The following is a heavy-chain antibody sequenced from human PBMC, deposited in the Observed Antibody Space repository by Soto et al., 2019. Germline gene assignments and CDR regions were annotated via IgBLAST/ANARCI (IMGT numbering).Heavy chain of an antibody. CDR2: ISDDGSNK. Sequence: QVQLVESGGGVVQPGRSLRLSCAASGFTFSSFAMHWVRQAPGKGLEGVALISDDGSNKYYADSVKGRFAISRDNSKNTLYLQMNSLRGEDTAVYSCARVEQWLYIAKYWGQGTLVTVSS. D-gene: IGHD6-19*01. V-gene: IGHV3-30*09. CDR3: ARVEQWLYIAKY. CDR1: GFTFSSFA. J-gene: IGHJ4*02.